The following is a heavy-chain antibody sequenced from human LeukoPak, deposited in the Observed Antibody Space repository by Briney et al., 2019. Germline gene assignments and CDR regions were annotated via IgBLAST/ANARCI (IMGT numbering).Heavy chain of an antibody. V-gene: IGHV3-21*01. CDR1: GFTFSSYS. J-gene: IGHJ4*02. Sequence: GGSLRLSCAASGFTFSSYSMNWVRQAPGKGLEWVSSISSSSSYIYYADSVKGRFTISRDNAKNSLYLQMNSLRAEDTAVYYCARAPYYYDSSGYYEPAGVDYWGQGTLVTVSS. CDR2: ISSSSSYI. CDR3: ARAPYYYDSSGYYEPAGVDY. D-gene: IGHD3-22*01.